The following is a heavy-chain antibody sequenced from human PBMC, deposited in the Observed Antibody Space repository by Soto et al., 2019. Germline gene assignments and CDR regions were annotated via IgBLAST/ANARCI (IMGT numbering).Heavy chain of an antibody. CDR1: GGSISSGGYY. D-gene: IGHD2-15*01. CDR3: ARDLIASLYPEGYYYGMDV. J-gene: IGHJ6*02. Sequence: QVQLQESGPGLVKPSQTLSLTCTVSGGSISSGGYYWSWIRQHPGKGLEWIGYIYYSGSTYYNPSLKSRVTISVDTSKNQFSLKLSSVTAADTAVYYCARDLIASLYPEGYYYGMDVWGQGTTVTVSS. V-gene: IGHV4-31*03. CDR2: IYYSGST.